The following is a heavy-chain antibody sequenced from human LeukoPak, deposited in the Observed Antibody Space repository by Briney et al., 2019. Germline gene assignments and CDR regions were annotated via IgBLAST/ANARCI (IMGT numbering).Heavy chain of an antibody. D-gene: IGHD3-16*01. V-gene: IGHV3-11*04. Sequence: GGSLRLSCAASGCTFSDYYMIWVRQAPGKGLELVSYIPISGSTIYYADSVKGRFTFSRDNAKNSLYLQMNSLRAEDTAVYYCARVRREVATVGFDYWGQGTLVTVSS. CDR2: IPISGSTI. J-gene: IGHJ4*02. CDR1: GCTFSDYY. CDR3: ARVRREVATVGFDY.